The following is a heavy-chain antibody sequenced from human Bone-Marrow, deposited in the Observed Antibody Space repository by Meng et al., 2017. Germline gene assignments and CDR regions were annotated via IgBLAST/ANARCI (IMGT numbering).Heavy chain of an antibody. Sequence: ESLKISCTVSGGSISSSRYYWGWIRQPPGKGLEWIGSLYYSGSTYYNPSLKSRGTISVDTSKNQFSLKLSYVTAADTAVYYCARDTYGDYGKYYYYYYGMDVWGQGTTVTVSS. J-gene: IGHJ6*02. D-gene: IGHD4-17*01. CDR1: GGSISSSRYY. CDR3: ARDTYGDYGKYYYYYYGMDV. V-gene: IGHV4-39*07. CDR2: LYYSGST.